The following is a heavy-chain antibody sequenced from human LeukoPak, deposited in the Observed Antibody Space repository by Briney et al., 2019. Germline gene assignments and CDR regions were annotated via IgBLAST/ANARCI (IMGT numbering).Heavy chain of an antibody. V-gene: IGHV3-23*01. D-gene: IGHD3-10*01. Sequence: TGGSLRLSCAASGFTFSSYAMSWVRQAPGKGLEWVSAISGSGGSTYYADSVKGRFTISRDNSKNTLYLQMNSLRAEDTAVYYCAKDLTDYYGSGSYSLFDYWGQGTLATVSS. CDR1: GFTFSSYA. J-gene: IGHJ4*02. CDR3: AKDLTDYYGSGSYSLFDY. CDR2: ISGSGGST.